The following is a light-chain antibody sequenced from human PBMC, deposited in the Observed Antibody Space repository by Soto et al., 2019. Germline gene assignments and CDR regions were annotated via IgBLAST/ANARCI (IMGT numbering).Light chain of an antibody. V-gene: IGKV3-15*01. CDR3: QQYNNWPLALT. CDR1: QSVSSN. CDR2: SAS. Sequence: EIVMTQSPATLSVSPGERATLSCRASQSVSSNFAWYQQKPGQALRLLIYSASTRATGIPARFSGSGSGTEFTLTISSLQAEDFAVYYCQQYNNWPLALTFGGGTKVEIK. J-gene: IGKJ4*01.